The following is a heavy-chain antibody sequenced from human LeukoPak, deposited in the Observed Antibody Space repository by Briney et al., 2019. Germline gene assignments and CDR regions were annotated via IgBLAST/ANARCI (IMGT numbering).Heavy chain of an antibody. J-gene: IGHJ4*02. CDR3: AKDKGDKEWYYFDY. CDR1: GFTFSSYA. CDR2: ISHDGGNK. V-gene: IGHV3-30*18. Sequence: GGSLRLSCAASGFTFSSYAMHWVRQAPGKGLEWVAVISHDGGNKYYADSVKGRFTISRDNSKNTLYLQMDSLRAEDTAVYYCAKDKGDKEWYYFDYWGQGTLVTVSS. D-gene: IGHD2-8*01.